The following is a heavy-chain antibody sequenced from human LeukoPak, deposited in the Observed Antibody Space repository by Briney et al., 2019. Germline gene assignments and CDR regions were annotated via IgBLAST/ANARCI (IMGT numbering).Heavy chain of an antibody. D-gene: IGHD3-22*01. CDR3: GSLKRSGYVIEH. Sequence: PGGSLRLSCAASGFSVSSTYMSWVRQAPGKGLEWVSVLYSGGDTYYGDSVKGRFTVSRDNSKNTLYLHMHSLRVEDTAVYYCGSLKRSGYVIEHWGQGTLVTVSS. V-gene: IGHV3-53*01. CDR1: GFSVSSTY. CDR2: LYSGGDT. J-gene: IGHJ4*02.